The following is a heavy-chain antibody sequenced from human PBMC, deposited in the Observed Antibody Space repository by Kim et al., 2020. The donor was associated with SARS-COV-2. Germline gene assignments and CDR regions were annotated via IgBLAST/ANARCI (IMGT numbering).Heavy chain of an antibody. J-gene: IGHJ4*02. D-gene: IGHD6-19*01. CDR2: INAGNGNT. V-gene: IGHV1-3*01. CDR3: AGIAVAGTSGGFDY. CDR1: GYTFTSYA. Sequence: ASVKVSCKASGYTFTSYAMHWVRQAPGQRLEWMGWINAGNGNTKYSQKFQGRVTITRDTSASTAYMELSSLRSEDTAVYYCAGIAVAGTSGGFDYWGQGTLVTVSS.